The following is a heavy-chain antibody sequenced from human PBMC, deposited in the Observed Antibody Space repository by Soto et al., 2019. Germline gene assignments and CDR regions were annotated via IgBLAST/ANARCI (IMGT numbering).Heavy chain of an antibody. J-gene: IGHJ6*03. V-gene: IGHV1-69*02. CDR1: GGTFSSYT. CDR2: IIPILGIA. Sequence: SVKVSCKASGGTFSSYTISWVRQAPGQGLEWMGRIIPILGIANYAQKFQGRVTITADKSTSTAYMELSSLRSEDTAVYYCARGDPHKLYHKYVRAKRTTVTVSS. CDR3: ARGDPHKLYHKYV.